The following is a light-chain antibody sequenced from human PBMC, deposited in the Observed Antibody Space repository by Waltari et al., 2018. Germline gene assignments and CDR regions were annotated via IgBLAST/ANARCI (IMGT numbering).Light chain of an antibody. V-gene: IGKV3-11*01. CDR1: QSVSTY. Sequence: IVLTQSPATLSLSPGERATLFCRASQSVSTYFAWYQQKPGQAPRGLIYDKANRAAGIPARFTGRGAGTDFTLTISGLEPEDFAVYYCQQGSTFGQGTRLEIK. J-gene: IGKJ5*01. CDR2: DKA. CDR3: QQGST.